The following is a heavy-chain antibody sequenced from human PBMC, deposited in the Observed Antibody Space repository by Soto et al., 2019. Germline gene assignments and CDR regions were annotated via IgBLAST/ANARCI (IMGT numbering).Heavy chain of an antibody. CDR1: GDSVCTNSAT. CDR2: TYYRSKWYN. J-gene: IGHJ5*01. CDR3: ARRNGNSCLDS. D-gene: IGHD1-26*01. V-gene: IGHV6-1*01. Sequence: SPTLSLTCAISGDSVCTNSATWDWIRQSPSRSLEWLGRTYYRSKWYNDYAVSVEGRITINPDTSNNQVSLQLNSVTPNDTAGDECARRNGNSCLDSWRKGTLDTVSS.